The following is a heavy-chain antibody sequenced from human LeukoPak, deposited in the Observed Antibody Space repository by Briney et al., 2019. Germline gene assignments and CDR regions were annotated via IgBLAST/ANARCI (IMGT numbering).Heavy chain of an antibody. D-gene: IGHD3-9*01. CDR3: ARARGYYNAGNDY. J-gene: IGHJ4*02. CDR2: ISSSSGYI. V-gene: IGHV3-21*06. CDR1: RFTFSSYS. Sequence: KTGGSLRLSCAASRFTFSSYSMNWVRQAPGKGLEWVSSISSSSGYIYYADSVKGRFTISRDNAKNSLYLQMNSVRAEDTAVYYCARARGYYNAGNDYWGQGTLVTVSS.